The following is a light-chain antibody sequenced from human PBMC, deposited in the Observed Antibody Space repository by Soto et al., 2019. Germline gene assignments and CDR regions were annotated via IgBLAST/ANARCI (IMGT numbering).Light chain of an antibody. V-gene: IGKV3-11*01. Sequence: EIVLTQSPATLSLSPGEIATLSCRASQIVSSYLAWYQQKPGQAPRLLIYDASNRATGIPARFSGSGSGTDFTLTISSLETEDFAVYYCQQRSNWPPFTFGPGTKGDIK. CDR3: QQRSNWPPFT. CDR1: QIVSSY. CDR2: DAS. J-gene: IGKJ3*01.